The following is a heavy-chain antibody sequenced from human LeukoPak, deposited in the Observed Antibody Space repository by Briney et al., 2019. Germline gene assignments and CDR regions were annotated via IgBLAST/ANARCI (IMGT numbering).Heavy chain of an antibody. Sequence: GGSLRLSCAASGFTFSSYGMHWVRQAPGKGLEWVAVIWYDGSNKYYADSVKGRFTISRDNSKNTLYLQMNSLRAEDTAVHYCARDGSSGWYWVDYWGQGTLVTVSS. J-gene: IGHJ4*02. CDR1: GFTFSSYG. CDR3: ARDGSSGWYWVDY. D-gene: IGHD6-19*01. CDR2: IWYDGSNK. V-gene: IGHV3-33*01.